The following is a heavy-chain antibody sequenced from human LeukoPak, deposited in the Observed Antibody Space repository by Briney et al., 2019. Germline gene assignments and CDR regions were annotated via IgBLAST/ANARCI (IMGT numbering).Heavy chain of an antibody. V-gene: IGHV4-59*08. CDR1: GGSISNYY. D-gene: IGHD6-13*01. Sequence: SETLSLTCTVSGGSISNYYWSWLRQPPGEGLEWIGYIYYSGTTNYNPSLKSRLTISVDTSKTQFSLKLSSVTAADTAVYYCARRIAAADAFDIWGQGTMVIVSS. J-gene: IGHJ3*02. CDR3: ARRIAAADAFDI. CDR2: IYYSGTT.